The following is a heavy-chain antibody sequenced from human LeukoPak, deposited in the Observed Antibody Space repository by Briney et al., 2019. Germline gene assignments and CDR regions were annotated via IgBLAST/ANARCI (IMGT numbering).Heavy chain of an antibody. CDR2: VYYSGST. J-gene: IGHJ4*02. Sequence: PSETLSVTCTVSGGSISSYYWSWIRQPPGKGLEWIGYVYYSGSTNYNPSLKSRVTISVDTSKNQFSLKLSSVTAADTAVYYCARHEKLGQFDYWGQGTLVTVSS. CDR1: GGSISSYY. CDR3: ARHEKLGQFDY. V-gene: IGHV4-59*08. D-gene: IGHD3-10*01.